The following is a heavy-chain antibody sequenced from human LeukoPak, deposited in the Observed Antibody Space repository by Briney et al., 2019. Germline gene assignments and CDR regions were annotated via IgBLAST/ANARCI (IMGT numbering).Heavy chain of an antibody. CDR3: AREREFGSGSYYFDY. CDR1: GGTFSSYT. V-gene: IGHV1-69*04. Sequence: GASVKVSCKASGGTFSSYTISWVRQAPGQGLEWMGRIIPILGIANYAQKFQGRVTITADESTSTAYMELSSLRSEDTAVYYCAREREFGSGSYYFDYWGQGTLVTVSS. CDR2: IIPILGIA. J-gene: IGHJ4*02. D-gene: IGHD6-19*01.